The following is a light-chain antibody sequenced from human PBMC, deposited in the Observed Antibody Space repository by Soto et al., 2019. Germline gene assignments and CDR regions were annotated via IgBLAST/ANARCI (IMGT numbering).Light chain of an antibody. J-gene: IGLJ2*01. CDR2: DVS. V-gene: IGLV2-14*01. Sequence: QSALTQPASVSGSPGQSITISCTGTSSDVGGYNYVSWYQQHPGKAPKLMIYDVSDRPSGVSNRFSGSKSGNTASLTISGLQAEDEADYYCCSYTSSSAYVLFGGGTKVTVL. CDR1: SSDVGGYNY. CDR3: CSYTSSSAYVL.